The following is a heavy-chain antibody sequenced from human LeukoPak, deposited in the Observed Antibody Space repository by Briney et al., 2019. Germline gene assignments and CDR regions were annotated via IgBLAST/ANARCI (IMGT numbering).Heavy chain of an antibody. Sequence: HTGGSLRLSCAASGFTFSSYWMSWVRQAPGKGLEWVANIKQDGSEKYYVDSVKGRFTISRDNAKNSLYLQMNSLRAEDTAVYYCARDQVVRFLEWLLDDAFDIWGQGTMVTVSS. D-gene: IGHD3-3*01. V-gene: IGHV3-7*01. J-gene: IGHJ3*02. CDR2: IKQDGSEK. CDR1: GFTFSSYW. CDR3: ARDQVVRFLEWLLDDAFDI.